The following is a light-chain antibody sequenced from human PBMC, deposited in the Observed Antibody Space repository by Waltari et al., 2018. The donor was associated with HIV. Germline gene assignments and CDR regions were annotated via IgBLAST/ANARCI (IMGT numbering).Light chain of an antibody. J-gene: IGKJ1*01. CDR3: QQYNDWLSWT. V-gene: IGKV3-15*01. Sequence: EIVMTQSPATLSVSPGQRATVSCWASQSISSNLAWYQQRPGQAPRLLVYDASTRVAVIPARFSARWFATEFTLTISSLQSEDFAVYYCQQYNDWLSWTFGQGTKVEMK. CDR2: DAS. CDR1: QSISSN.